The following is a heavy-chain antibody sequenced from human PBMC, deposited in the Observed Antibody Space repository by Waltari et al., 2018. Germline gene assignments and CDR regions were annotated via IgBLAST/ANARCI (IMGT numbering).Heavy chain of an antibody. D-gene: IGHD6-6*01. J-gene: IGHJ6*02. V-gene: IGHV3-73*02. Sequence: EVQLVESGGGFVQPGGSLQRFCAAPGFTFSGSAMPWVRQASGKGLEWVGRIRSKANNYATAYAASVKGRFTISRDDSENTAFLQMNSLKTEDTAVYYCSSSSGYGMDVWGQGTTVTVAS. CDR2: IRSKANNYAT. CDR3: SSSSGYGMDV. CDR1: GFTFSGSA.